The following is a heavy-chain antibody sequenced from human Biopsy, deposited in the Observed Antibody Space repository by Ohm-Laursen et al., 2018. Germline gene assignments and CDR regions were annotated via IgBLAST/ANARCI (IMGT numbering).Heavy chain of an antibody. CDR3: ARATNSTGWPYYYFYGMDV. CDR1: GGSIDFKY. Sequence: GTLSLTCLVSGGSIDFKYWTWIRQSADKGLEWIGRITPTGVTHYNPSLKSRVTISVDTSKNQFSLRLNSVTAADTAVYYCARATNSTGWPYYYFYGMDVWGQGTTVTVSS. D-gene: IGHD2/OR15-2a*01. CDR2: ITPTGVT. V-gene: IGHV4-4*07. J-gene: IGHJ6*02.